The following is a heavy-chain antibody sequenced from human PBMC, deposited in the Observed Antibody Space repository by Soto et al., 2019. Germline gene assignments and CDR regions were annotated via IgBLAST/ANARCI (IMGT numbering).Heavy chain of an antibody. Sequence: QLQLQESGPGLVKPSETLSLTCTVSGGSISSSSYYWGWIRQPPGKGLEWIGSIYYSGSTYYNPSLKSRVTISVDTSKNQFSLKLSSVTAADTAVYYCARQDHNYDILTGYQNWFDPWGQGTLVTVSS. D-gene: IGHD3-9*01. CDR2: IYYSGST. V-gene: IGHV4-39*01. J-gene: IGHJ5*02. CDR1: GGSISSSSYY. CDR3: ARQDHNYDILTGYQNWFDP.